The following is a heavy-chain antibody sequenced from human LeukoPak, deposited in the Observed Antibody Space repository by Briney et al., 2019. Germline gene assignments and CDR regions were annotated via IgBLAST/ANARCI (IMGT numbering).Heavy chain of an antibody. CDR3: ARASGLMGGSSSWYRRFVNWFDP. CDR2: ISSSGST. D-gene: IGHD6-13*01. CDR1: GDSISSGDYY. J-gene: IGHJ5*02. Sequence: PSQTLSLTCTVSGDSISSGDYYWSWIRQPAGKGLEWIVRISSSGSTNYNPSLKSRVTISVDTSKNQFSLKLSSATAADTAVYYCARASGLMGGSSSWYRRFVNWFDPWGQGTLVTVSS. V-gene: IGHV4-61*02.